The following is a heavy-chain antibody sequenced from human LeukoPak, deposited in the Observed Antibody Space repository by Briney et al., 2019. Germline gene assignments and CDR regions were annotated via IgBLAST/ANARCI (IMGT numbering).Heavy chain of an antibody. Sequence: SETLSLTCTVSGGSISSSSYYWGWIRQPPGKGLEWIGSIYYSGSTYYNPSLKSRVTISVDTSKNQFSLKLSSVTAADTAVYYCATPSSGIVGATVYYWGQGTLVTVSS. D-gene: IGHD1-26*01. V-gene: IGHV4-39*01. J-gene: IGHJ4*02. CDR3: ATPSSGIVGATVYY. CDR2: IYYSGST. CDR1: GGSISSSSYY.